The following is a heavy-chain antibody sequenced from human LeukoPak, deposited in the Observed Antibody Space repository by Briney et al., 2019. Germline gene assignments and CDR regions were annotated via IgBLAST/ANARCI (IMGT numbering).Heavy chain of an antibody. Sequence: SQTLSLTCTVSGGSISSGSYYWSWIRQPAGKGLEWIGRIYTSGSTNYNSSLKSRVTISVDRSKNQFSLKLSSVTAADTAVYYCARAYYDFWSGHHINNWFDPWGQGTLVTVSS. CDR2: IYTSGST. J-gene: IGHJ5*02. V-gene: IGHV4-61*02. D-gene: IGHD3-3*01. CDR1: GGSISSGSYY. CDR3: ARAYYDFWSGHHINNWFDP.